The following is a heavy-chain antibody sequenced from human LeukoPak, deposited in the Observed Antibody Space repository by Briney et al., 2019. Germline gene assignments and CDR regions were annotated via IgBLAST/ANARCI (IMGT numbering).Heavy chain of an antibody. Sequence: KPSETLSLTCSVSGVSINNYYWTWIRQPPGKGLEWIGYIYYSGSTNYNPSLKNRVTISVDTSNNQFSLKLTSLTAADTAVYYCAREKWGGHYMEVWGKGTTVTVSS. CDR2: IYYSGST. D-gene: IGHD1-26*01. CDR3: AREKWGGHYMEV. V-gene: IGHV4-59*01. CDR1: GVSINNYY. J-gene: IGHJ6*03.